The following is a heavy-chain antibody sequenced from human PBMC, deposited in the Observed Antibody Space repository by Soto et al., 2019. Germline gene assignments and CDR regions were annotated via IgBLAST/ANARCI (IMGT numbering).Heavy chain of an antibody. J-gene: IGHJ4*02. Sequence: EVQLVESGGGLVKPGGSLRLSCAASGFTFTRYSMNWVRQAPGKGLEWVSSISSTTNYLYYGDSMKGRFTISRDNAKNSLYLEMNRLRAEDTAVDDCARESEDLTSNFDDWGQGTLVTVAS. V-gene: IGHV3-21*06. CDR2: ISSTTNYL. CDR1: GFTFTRYS. CDR3: ARESEDLTSNFDD.